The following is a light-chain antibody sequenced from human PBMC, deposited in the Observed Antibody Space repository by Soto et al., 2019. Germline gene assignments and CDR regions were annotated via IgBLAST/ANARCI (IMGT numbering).Light chain of an antibody. V-gene: IGLV2-11*01. CDR2: DVN. CDR3: CSYAGSYTLV. Sequence: QSALTQPRSVSGSPGQSVTISCTGTSSDVGGYNYVSWYQQHPGKAPKLMIYDVNKRPSGVPDRFSGSKSGNTASLTISGLKAEDEADYYCCSYAGSYTLVFGTGTKRTVL. J-gene: IGLJ1*01. CDR1: SSDVGGYNY.